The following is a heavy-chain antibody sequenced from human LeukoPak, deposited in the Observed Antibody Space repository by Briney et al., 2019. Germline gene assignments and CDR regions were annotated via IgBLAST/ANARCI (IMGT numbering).Heavy chain of an antibody. CDR2: ISGSGGST. Sequence: PGGSLRLSCAASGFTFSSYAMSWVRQAPGKGLEWVSAISGSGGSTYYADSVKGRFTISRDNSKNTLYLQMNSLRAEDTAVYYCAKGPVFYCTNGVCYLDYWGQGTLVTVSS. CDR3: AKGPVFYCTNGVCYLDY. D-gene: IGHD2-8*01. CDR1: GFTFSSYA. J-gene: IGHJ4*02. V-gene: IGHV3-23*01.